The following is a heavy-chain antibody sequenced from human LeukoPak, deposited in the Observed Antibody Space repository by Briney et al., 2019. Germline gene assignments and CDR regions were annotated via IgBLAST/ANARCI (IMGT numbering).Heavy chain of an antibody. CDR2: ISNDGSKK. Sequence: GGSLRLSCAASGFTFSSYGLHWVRQAPGKGLDWVAVISNDGSKKYYADSVKGRFTISRDNSKNTLSLQVSSLRTEDTAVYYCAKDRYSYAFEYSDSWGQGTLVTVSS. V-gene: IGHV3-30*18. CDR1: GFTFSSYG. J-gene: IGHJ4*02. D-gene: IGHD5-18*01. CDR3: AKDRYSYAFEYSDS.